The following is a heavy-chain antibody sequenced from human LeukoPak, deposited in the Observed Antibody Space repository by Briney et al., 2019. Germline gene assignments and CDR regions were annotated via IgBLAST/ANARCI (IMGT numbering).Heavy chain of an antibody. J-gene: IGHJ5*02. V-gene: IGHV3-11*01. CDR3: AKGGIRYGYWFAH. Sequence: GASLRLSCAASGFTFSDYYMSWIRQAPGKGLEWLSYISSTGNSIFYADSVKGRFTISRDHAKNSMSMQLNSLRGADTDVYYCAKGGIRYGYWFAHWGQGTLVTVSS. D-gene: IGHD3-10*01. CDR1: GFTFSDYY. CDR2: ISSTGNSI.